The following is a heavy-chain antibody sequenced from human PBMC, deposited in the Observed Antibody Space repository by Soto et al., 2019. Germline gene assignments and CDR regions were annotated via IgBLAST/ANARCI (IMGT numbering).Heavy chain of an antibody. V-gene: IGHV1-69*12. CDR3: ALHTSGAAAGTWWFDP. CDR1: GGTFSSYA. D-gene: IGHD6-13*01. CDR2: IIPIFGTA. J-gene: IGHJ5*02. Sequence: QVQLVQSGAEVKKPGSSVKVSCKASGGTFSSYAISWVRQAPGQGLEWMGGIIPIFGTANYAQKFQGRVTMNADESTSTAYVELSSLRSEDTAVYYCALHTSGAAAGTWWFDPWGQGTLVTVSS.